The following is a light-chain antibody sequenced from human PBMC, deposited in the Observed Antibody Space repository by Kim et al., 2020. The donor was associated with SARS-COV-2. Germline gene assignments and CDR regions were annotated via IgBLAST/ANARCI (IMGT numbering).Light chain of an antibody. CDR1: QSVSSY. Sequence: PGERATLSCRASQSVSSYLAWYQQKPGQAPRLLIYDAPNRATGIPARFSGSGSGTDFTLTISSLEPEDFAVYYCQQRSNWPPALTFGGGTKVDIK. V-gene: IGKV3-11*01. J-gene: IGKJ4*01. CDR2: DAP. CDR3: QQRSNWPPALT.